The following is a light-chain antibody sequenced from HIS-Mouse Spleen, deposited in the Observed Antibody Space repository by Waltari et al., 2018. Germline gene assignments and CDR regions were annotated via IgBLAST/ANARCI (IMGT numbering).Light chain of an antibody. V-gene: IGLV2-14*03. Sequence: QSALTQPASVSGSPGPSITISCTGTSSDVGGYNYVSWYQQHPGKAPKLMIYDVSNRPSGVSNRFSGSLTISGLQAEDEADYYCSSYTSSSFNVVFGGGTKLTVL. J-gene: IGLJ2*01. CDR3: SSYTSSSFNVV. CDR1: SSDVGGYNY. CDR2: DVS.